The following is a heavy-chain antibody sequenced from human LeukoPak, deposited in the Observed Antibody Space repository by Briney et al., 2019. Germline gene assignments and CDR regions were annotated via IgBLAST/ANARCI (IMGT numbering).Heavy chain of an antibody. J-gene: IGHJ4*02. CDR3: AKGASFDY. V-gene: IGHV3-30*02. CDR2: LRFDGNE. CDR1: GFTFDNYG. Sequence: GGSLRLSCGASGFTFDNYGTHWVRQAPGKGLEWVASLRFDGNEYYTDSVKGRFTLSRDNSKKQLYLQMSSLRVEDTAVYYCAKGASFDYWGQGTLVTVSS.